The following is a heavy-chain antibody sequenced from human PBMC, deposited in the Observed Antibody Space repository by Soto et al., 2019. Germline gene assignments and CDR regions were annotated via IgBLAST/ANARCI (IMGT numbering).Heavy chain of an antibody. CDR2: INHSGST. J-gene: IGHJ4*02. CDR3: ARGPAPYYYGSGSYSQTYYFDY. V-gene: IGHV4-34*01. Sequence: SETLSLTCAVYGGSFSGYYWSWIRQPPGKGLEWVGEINHSGSTNYNPSLKSRVTISVDTSKNQFSLKLSSVTAADTAVYYCARGPAPYYYGSGSYSQTYYFDYWGQGTLVTVSS. D-gene: IGHD3-10*01. CDR1: GGSFSGYY.